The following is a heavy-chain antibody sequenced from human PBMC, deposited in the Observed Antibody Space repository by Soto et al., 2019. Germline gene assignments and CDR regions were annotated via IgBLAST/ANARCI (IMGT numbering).Heavy chain of an antibody. J-gene: IGHJ5*02. CDR1: SGSISSSNW. D-gene: IGHD3-9*01. CDR3: ARRGGPAYYDILTGRNWFDP. CDR2: IYHSGNT. V-gene: IGHV4-4*02. Sequence: QVQLQESGPGLVKPSGTLSLTCAVSSGSISSSNWWSWVRQPPGKGLEWIGEIYHSGNTNYNPSLKSRVTISVDKSKNQFSLKLSSVTAADTAVYYCARRGGPAYYDILTGRNWFDPWGQGTLVTVSS.